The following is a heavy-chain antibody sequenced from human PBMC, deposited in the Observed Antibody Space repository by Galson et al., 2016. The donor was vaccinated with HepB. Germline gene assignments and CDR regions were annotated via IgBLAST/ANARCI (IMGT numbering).Heavy chain of an antibody. CDR3: AGADCSGGPCYHRGDWFDP. CDR2: IVPIYGTT. J-gene: IGHJ5*02. V-gene: IGHV1-69*13. Sequence: SVKVSCKASGETFTDYGISWVRQSPEQGLEWMGGIVPIYGTTKHAQRFQGRVAITADESTTTAYMELSSLRSEDTAVYYCAGADCSGGPCYHRGDWFDPWGQGTLVSVSS. D-gene: IGHD2-15*01. CDR1: GETFTDYG.